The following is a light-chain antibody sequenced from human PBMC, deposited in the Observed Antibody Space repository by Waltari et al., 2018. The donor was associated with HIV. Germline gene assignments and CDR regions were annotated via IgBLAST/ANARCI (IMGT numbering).Light chain of an antibody. CDR2: KAS. CDR1: QNVDSW. CDR3: QQYNSDFYT. Sequence: IQMTQSPSILSASVGDRITITCRASQNVDSWLAWYQQRPGRAPKLLIYKASTLEYGVPARFTGSGSGTNFTLTISSLHPDDFATYYCQQYNSDFYTFGLGTRLDLK. V-gene: IGKV1-5*03. J-gene: IGKJ2*01.